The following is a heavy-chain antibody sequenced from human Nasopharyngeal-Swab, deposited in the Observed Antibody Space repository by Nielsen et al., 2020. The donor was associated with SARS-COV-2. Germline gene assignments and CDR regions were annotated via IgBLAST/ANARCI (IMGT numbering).Heavy chain of an antibody. D-gene: IGHD6-13*01. CDR2: IIPIFGTA. V-gene: IGHV1-69*01. J-gene: IGHJ4*02. CDR3: ARGYSSSWQGYYFDY. Sequence: WGRQAPGQGPEWMGGIIPIFGTANYAQKFQGRVTITADESTSTAYMELSSLRSEDTAVYYCARGYSSSWQGYYFDYWGQGTLVTVSS.